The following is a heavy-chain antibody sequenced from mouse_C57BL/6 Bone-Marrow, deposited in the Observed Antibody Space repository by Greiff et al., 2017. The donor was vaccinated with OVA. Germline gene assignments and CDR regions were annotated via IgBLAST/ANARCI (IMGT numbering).Heavy chain of an antibody. V-gene: IGHV3-6*01. CDR2: ISYDGSN. CDR3: ARDGLEAWFAY. J-gene: IGHJ3*01. CDR1: GYSITSGYY. Sequence: EVKLQESGPGLVKPSQSLSLTCSVTGYSITSGYYWNWIRQFPGNKLEWMGYISYDGSNNYNPSLKNRISITRDTSKNQFFLKLNSVTTEDTATYDCARDGLEAWFAYWGQGTLVTVSA. D-gene: IGHD2-2*01.